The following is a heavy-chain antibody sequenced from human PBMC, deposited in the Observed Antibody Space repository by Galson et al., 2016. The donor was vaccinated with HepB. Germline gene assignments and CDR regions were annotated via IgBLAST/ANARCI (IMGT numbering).Heavy chain of an antibody. CDR3: ARDRGARGSFYYSHY. CDR1: GYTFTSYY. CDR2: ITPSGGIT. J-gene: IGHJ4*02. V-gene: IGHV1-46*01. Sequence: SVKVSCKASGYTFTSYYIHWVRQAPGQGLEWVGVITPSGGITTYAQKFRGRVTMTRDTSRSTVYMELISLRSEDTAVYYCARDRGARGSFYYSHYWGQGTLVTVSS. D-gene: IGHD1-26*01.